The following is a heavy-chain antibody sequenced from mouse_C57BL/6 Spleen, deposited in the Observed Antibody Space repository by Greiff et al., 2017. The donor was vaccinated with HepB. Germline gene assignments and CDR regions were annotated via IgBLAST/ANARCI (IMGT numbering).Heavy chain of an antibody. D-gene: IGHD2-1*01. CDR2: INPSSGYT. V-gene: IGHV1-4*01. CDR3: ARPVYYGLYYYAMDY. Sequence: QVQLQQSGAELARPGASVKMSCKASGYTFTSYTMHWVKQRPGQGLEWIGYINPSSGYTKYNQKFKDKATLTADKSSSTAYMQLSSLTSEDSAVYYCARPVYYGLYYYAMDYWGQGTSVTVSS. CDR1: GYTFTSYT. J-gene: IGHJ4*01.